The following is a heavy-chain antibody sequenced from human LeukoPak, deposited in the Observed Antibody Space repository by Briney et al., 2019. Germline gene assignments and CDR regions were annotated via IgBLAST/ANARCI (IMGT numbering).Heavy chain of an antibody. Sequence: GGSLRLSCAASGFTFSSYAVSWVRQAPGKGLEWVSAISGSGGSTYYADSVKGRFTISRDNSKNTLYLQMNSLRAEDTAVYYCAKDVYSSSWYPPRHFDYWGQGTLVTVSS. V-gene: IGHV3-23*01. D-gene: IGHD6-13*01. CDR1: GFTFSSYA. J-gene: IGHJ4*02. CDR3: AKDVYSSSWYPPRHFDY. CDR2: ISGSGGST.